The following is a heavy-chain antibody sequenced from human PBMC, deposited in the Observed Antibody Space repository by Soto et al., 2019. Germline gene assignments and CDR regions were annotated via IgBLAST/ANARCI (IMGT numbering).Heavy chain of an antibody. V-gene: IGHV3-23*01. J-gene: IGHJ6*02. CDR3: ARYIPGVRYYGMDV. Sequence: GGSLRLSCATSGFTFSSYAMKWVRQAPGKGLEWVSLIGESGTPTYYADSVKGRFTISRDNSGNTLFLEMYSLRAEDTAVYYCARYIPGVRYYGMDVWGQGTTVTVSS. D-gene: IGHD2-2*01. CDR1: GFTFSSYA. CDR2: IGESGTPT.